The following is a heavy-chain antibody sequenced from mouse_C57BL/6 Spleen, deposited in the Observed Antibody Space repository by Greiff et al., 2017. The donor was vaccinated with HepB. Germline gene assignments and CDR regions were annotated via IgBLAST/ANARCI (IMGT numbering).Heavy chain of an antibody. D-gene: IGHD1-1*01. CDR3: ASYYVRAY. V-gene: IGHV1-85*01. CDR2: IYPRDGST. J-gene: IGHJ3*01. Sequence: VQGVESGPELVKPGASVKLSCKASGYTFTSYDIIWVKQRPGQGLEWIGWIYPRDGSTKYNEKFKGKATLTVDTSSSTAYMELHSLTSEDSAVYFCASYYVRAYWGQGTLVTVSA. CDR1: GYTFTSYD.